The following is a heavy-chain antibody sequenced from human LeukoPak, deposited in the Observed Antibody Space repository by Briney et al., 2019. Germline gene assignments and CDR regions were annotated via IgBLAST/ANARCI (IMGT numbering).Heavy chain of an antibody. J-gene: IGHJ4*02. CDR1: GYTFTIYD. CDR3: ARGRPPGIAVAGTWGFDY. D-gene: IGHD6-19*01. CDR2: MNPNSGNT. V-gene: IGHV1-8*03. Sequence: ASVTVSFTASGYTFTIYDINWVRQATGQGREWMGWMNPNSGNTGYTQKFQGRGTITRNTSITTAYMELSSLRSEDTAVYYCARGRPPGIAVAGTWGFDYWGQGTLVTVSS.